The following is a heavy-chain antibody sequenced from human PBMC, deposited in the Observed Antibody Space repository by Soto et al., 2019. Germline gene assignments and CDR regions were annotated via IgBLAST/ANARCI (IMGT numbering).Heavy chain of an antibody. D-gene: IGHD5-18*01. CDR3: ARVLIAGVTTD. CDR1: GGSFSGFY. J-gene: IGHJ4*02. Sequence: QVQLQQWGAGLLKPSETLSLTCAVYGGSFSGFYWSWIRQPPGKGLEWIGESNHVGSTNYNPSLKSRVTMSVDTSKNQFSVGLTSVTAADTAVYYCARVLIAGVTTDWGQGTLVIVSS. CDR2: SNHVGST. V-gene: IGHV4-34*01.